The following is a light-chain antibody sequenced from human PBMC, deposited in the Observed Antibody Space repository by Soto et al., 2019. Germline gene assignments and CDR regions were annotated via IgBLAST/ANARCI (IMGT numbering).Light chain of an antibody. J-gene: IGKJ1*01. CDR3: QQRSIYPVT. Sequence: EIVLTQSPATLSLSPGERATLSCRASQSVSSYLAWYQQKFGQAPRLLIYDASNRATGIPARFSGSGSGTDVTLTISSLEPEDFAVYYCQQRSIYPVTFGQGTKVEIK. V-gene: IGKV3-11*01. CDR1: QSVSSY. CDR2: DAS.